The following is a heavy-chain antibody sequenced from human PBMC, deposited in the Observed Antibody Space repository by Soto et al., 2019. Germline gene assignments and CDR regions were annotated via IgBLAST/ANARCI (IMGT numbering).Heavy chain of an antibody. V-gene: IGHV2-26*01. J-gene: IGHJ6*03. D-gene: IGHD3-3*01. CDR3: ARIRPLYYDFWSGYYNGGGRYYYYYMDV. CDR1: GFSLSNARMG. Sequence: QVTLKESGPVLVKPTETLTLTCTVSGFSLSNARMGVSWIRQPPGKALEWLAHIFSNDEKSYSTSLKSRLTISKDTSKSQVVLTKTNTDHVGTATYYCARIRPLYYDFWSGYYNGGGRYYYYYMDVWGKGTTVTVS. CDR2: IFSNDEK.